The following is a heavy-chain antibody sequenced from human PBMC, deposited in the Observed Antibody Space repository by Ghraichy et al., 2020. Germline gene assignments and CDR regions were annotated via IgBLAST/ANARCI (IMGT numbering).Heavy chain of an antibody. Sequence: SVKVSCKASGGTFSSYAISWVRQAPGQGLEWMGGIIPIFGTANYAQKFQGRVTITADKSTSTAYMELSSLRSEDTAVYFCARVSKDIVVVVAASNWYFDLWGRGTLVTVSS. CDR2: IIPIFGTA. CDR3: ARVSKDIVVVVAASNWYFDL. D-gene: IGHD2-15*01. V-gene: IGHV1-69*06. CDR1: GGTFSSYA. J-gene: IGHJ2*01.